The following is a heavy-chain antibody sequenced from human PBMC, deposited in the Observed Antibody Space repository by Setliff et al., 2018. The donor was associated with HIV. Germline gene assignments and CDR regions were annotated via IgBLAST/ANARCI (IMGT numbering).Heavy chain of an antibody. D-gene: IGHD3-22*01. CDR3: AKGTYSYDSSGPDY. CDR1: GFTFSSHT. V-gene: IGHV3-23*01. J-gene: IGHJ4*02. CDR2: LSGHTMTT. Sequence: GGSLRLSCAASGFTFSSHTMSWVRQAPGKGLEWVSSLSGHTMTTYYAGSVKGRSTISRDVSNNTLYFQMNSLRAEDTAVYYCAKGTYSYDSSGPDYWGQGTLVTVSS.